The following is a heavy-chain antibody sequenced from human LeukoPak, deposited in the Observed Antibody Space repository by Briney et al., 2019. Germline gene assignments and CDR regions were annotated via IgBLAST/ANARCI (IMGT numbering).Heavy chain of an antibody. V-gene: IGHV3-9*01. D-gene: IGHD6-13*01. J-gene: IGHJ5*02. Sequence: GGSLRLSCAASGFTFDDYAMHWVRQAPGKGLEWVSGISWNSGSIGYADSVKGRFTISRDNVKNSLYLQMNSLRAEDTALYYCAMGPYRSSWDYNWFDPWGQGTLVTVSS. CDR3: AMGPYRSSWDYNWFDP. CDR1: GFTFDDYA. CDR2: ISWNSGSI.